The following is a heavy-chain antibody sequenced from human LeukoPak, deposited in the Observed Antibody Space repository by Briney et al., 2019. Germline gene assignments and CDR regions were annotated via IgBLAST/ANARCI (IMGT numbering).Heavy chain of an antibody. V-gene: IGHV4-59*08. CDR2: IYYSGST. Sequence: SETLSLTCTVSGGSISSYYWSWIRQPPGKGLGWMGYIYYSGSTNYNPSLKSRVTISVDTSKNQFSLKLSSVTAADTAVYYCARHEDSSGWYNWFDPWGQGTLVTVSS. CDR1: GGSISSYY. D-gene: IGHD6-19*01. J-gene: IGHJ5*02. CDR3: ARHEDSSGWYNWFDP.